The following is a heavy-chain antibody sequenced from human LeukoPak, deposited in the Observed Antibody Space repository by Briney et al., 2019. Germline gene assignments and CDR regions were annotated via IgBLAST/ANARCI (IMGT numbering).Heavy chain of an antibody. Sequence: SETLSLTCTVSGGSISSYYWSWIRQPPGKGLEWIGYIYYSGSTNYNPSLKSRVTISVDTSKNQFSLKLSSVTAADTAVYYCACTDIVVVVAATSWGAFDIWGQGTMVTVSS. CDR2: IYYSGST. CDR1: GGSISSYY. D-gene: IGHD2-15*01. CDR3: ACTDIVVVVAATSWGAFDI. V-gene: IGHV4-59*01. J-gene: IGHJ3*02.